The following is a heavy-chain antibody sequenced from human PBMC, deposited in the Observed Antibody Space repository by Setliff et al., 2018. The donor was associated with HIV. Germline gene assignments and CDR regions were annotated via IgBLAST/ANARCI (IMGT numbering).Heavy chain of an antibody. Sequence: GASVKVSCKASGYTSTTYDINWVRQAAGQGLEWMGWMNPNNGNTGYAQRFQGRLTMTRNTSISTGYMELNSLMSEDTAVYFCAIRREVVVATTRRGLDIWGQGTMVTVSS. CDR3: AIRREVVVATTRRGLDI. V-gene: IGHV1-8*02. J-gene: IGHJ3*02. CDR2: MNPNNGNT. CDR1: GYTSTTYD. D-gene: IGHD2-15*01.